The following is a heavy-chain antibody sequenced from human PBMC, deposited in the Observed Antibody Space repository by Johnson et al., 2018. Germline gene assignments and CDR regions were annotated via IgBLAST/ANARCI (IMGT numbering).Heavy chain of an antibody. J-gene: IGHJ6*04. CDR1: RFTLSNAW. V-gene: IGHV3-15*01. CDR3: ATNLVENDSSAYYYYGSDV. D-gene: IGHD3-22*01. Sequence: EVQPVESAGGLVMPGGSLRLSCAASRFTLSNAWMIWDRQAPGKGLVWVGRINSKTDDGTTDYAAPVKGRFNITRDAAKKTLYLQKNSLKTEDTAVYYCATNLVENDSSAYYYYGSDVGGEGTTVTVSS. CDR2: INSKTDDGTT.